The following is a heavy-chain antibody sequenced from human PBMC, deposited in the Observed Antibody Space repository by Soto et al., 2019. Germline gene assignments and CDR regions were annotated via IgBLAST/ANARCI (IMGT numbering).Heavy chain of an antibody. CDR1: GGSISSGGYH. J-gene: IGHJ4*02. V-gene: IGHV4-31*03. Sequence: PSETLSLSCTVSGGSISSGGYHWSWMRQHRGKGLEWIGYIYYSGSTYYNPSLKSRVTISVDTSKNQFSRKLSSVTAADTAVYYCARLRGSSWYNFDYWGQGTLVTVSS. CDR3: ARLRGSSWYNFDY. CDR2: IYYSGST. D-gene: IGHD6-13*01.